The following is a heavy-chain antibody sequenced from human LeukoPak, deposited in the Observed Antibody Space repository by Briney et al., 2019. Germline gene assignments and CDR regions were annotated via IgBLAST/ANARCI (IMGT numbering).Heavy chain of an antibody. CDR3: ARGRNYYDILTGALDY. J-gene: IGHJ4*02. D-gene: IGHD3-9*01. CDR1: GGSISSSSYY. Sequence: SETLSLTCTVSGGSISSSSYYWGWIRQPPGKGLEWIGSIYYSGSTYYNPSLKSRVTISVDTSKNQFSLKLSSVTAADTAVYYCARGRNYYDILTGALDYWGQGTLVTVSS. V-gene: IGHV4-39*07. CDR2: IYYSGST.